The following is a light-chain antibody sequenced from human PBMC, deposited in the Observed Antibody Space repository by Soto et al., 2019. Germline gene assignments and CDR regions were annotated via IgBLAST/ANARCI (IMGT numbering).Light chain of an antibody. CDR2: EVN. CDR3: TSYTASSTLI. CDR1: SSDVGGYNY. J-gene: IGLJ2*01. Sequence: QSVLTQPPSASGSPGQSVTISCTGTSSDVGGYNYVSWYQQHPGKAPKLIIYEVNNRPSGVSHRFSGSKSGNTASLTISGLQAEDEADYYCTSYTASSTLIFGGGTKVTVL. V-gene: IGLV2-14*03.